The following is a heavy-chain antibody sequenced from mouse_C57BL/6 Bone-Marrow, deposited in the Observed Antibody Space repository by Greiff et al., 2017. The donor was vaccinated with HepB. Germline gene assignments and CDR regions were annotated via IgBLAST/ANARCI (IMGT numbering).Heavy chain of an antibody. Sequence: EVKLMESGGGLVQPGESLKLSCESNEYEFPSHDMSWVRKTPEKRLELVAAINSDGGSTYYPDTMERRFIISRDNTKKTLYLQMSSLRSEDTALYYCARQIDGSPHFDVWGTGTTVTVSS. J-gene: IGHJ1*03. CDR3: ARQIDGSPHFDV. D-gene: IGHD2-3*01. CDR2: INSDGGST. V-gene: IGHV5-2*01. CDR1: EYEFPSHD.